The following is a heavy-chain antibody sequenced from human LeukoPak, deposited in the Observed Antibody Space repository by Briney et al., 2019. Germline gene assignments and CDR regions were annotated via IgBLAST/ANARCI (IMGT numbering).Heavy chain of an antibody. J-gene: IGHJ6*02. V-gene: IGHV4-59*01. Sequence: PSETLSLTCTVSGGSISSSNWSWIRQAPGKGLEFIGYISSSGSATYSPSLHSRVIISRDTSKNQFSLKLSSVTAADTAVYYCARMGGYSSFYYHYGLDVWGQGTTVTVSS. CDR3: ARMGGYSSFYYHYGLDV. CDR1: GGSISSSN. CDR2: ISSSGSA. D-gene: IGHD5-18*01.